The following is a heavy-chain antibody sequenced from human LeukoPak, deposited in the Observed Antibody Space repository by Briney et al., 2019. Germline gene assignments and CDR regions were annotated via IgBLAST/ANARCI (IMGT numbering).Heavy chain of an antibody. J-gene: IGHJ4*02. V-gene: IGHV4-39*07. CDR1: GGSISSSSYY. CDR2: VYYSGYT. CDR3: ARNRVVGAPNFDY. Sequence: PSETLSLTCSVSGGSISSSSYYWGWIRQPPGKGLEWIGSVYYSGYTYYNPSLKSRVTISVDTSKNQFSLRLTSVTAADTAVYYCARNRVVGAPNFDYWGQGTLVTVFS. D-gene: IGHD1-26*01.